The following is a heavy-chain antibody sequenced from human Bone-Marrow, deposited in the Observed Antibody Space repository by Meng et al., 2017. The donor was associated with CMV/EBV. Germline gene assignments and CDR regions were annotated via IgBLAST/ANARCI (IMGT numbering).Heavy chain of an antibody. D-gene: IGHD6-6*01. CDR1: GFTVSSNY. V-gene: IGHV3-66*02. J-gene: IGHJ4*02. CDR3: VRTESSSPHFDY. Sequence: GESLKISCAASGFTVSSNYMSWVRQAPGKGLEWVSVIYSGGSTYYADSVKGRFTISRDNSKNTLYLQMNSLRAEDTAVYYCVRTESSSPHFDYWGQGTLVTVSS. CDR2: IYSGGST.